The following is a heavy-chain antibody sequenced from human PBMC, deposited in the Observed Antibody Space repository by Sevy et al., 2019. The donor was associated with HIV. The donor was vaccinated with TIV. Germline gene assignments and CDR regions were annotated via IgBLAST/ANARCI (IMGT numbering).Heavy chain of an antibody. CDR2: ISSTSSTI. D-gene: IGHD6-19*01. Sequence: GGSQRLSCAASGFTFSSYTMNWVRQAPGKGLEWVSYISSTSSTIYYADSVKGRFTISRDNAKNSLYLQMNSLRDEDTAVYYCARKLSSGWYENAFDIWGQGTMVTVSS. J-gene: IGHJ3*02. CDR1: GFTFSSYT. CDR3: ARKLSSGWYENAFDI. V-gene: IGHV3-48*02.